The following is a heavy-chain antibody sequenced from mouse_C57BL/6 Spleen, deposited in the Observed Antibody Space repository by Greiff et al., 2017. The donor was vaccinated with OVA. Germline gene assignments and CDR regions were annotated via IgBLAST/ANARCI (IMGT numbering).Heavy chain of an antibody. V-gene: IGHV1-69*01. CDR3: ARSLPCEDYAMDY. CDR1: GYTFTSYW. CDR2: IDPSDSYT. Sequence: VQLQQPGAELVMPGASVKLSCKASGYTFTSYWMHWVKQRPGQGLEWIGEIDPSDSYTNYNQKFKGKSTLTVDKSSSTAYMQLSSLTSEDSAVFYCARSLPCEDYAMDYWGQGTSVTVSS. J-gene: IGHJ4*01.